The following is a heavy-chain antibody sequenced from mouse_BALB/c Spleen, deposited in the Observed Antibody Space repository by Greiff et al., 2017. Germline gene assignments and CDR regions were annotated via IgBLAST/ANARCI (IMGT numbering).Heavy chain of an antibody. CDR3: ARVYDYDPAWFAY. V-gene: IGHV1-9*01. CDR1: GYTFSSYW. CDR2: ILPGSGST. J-gene: IGHJ3*01. D-gene: IGHD2-4*01. Sequence: QVQLQQPGSELVRPGASVKLSCKASGYTFSSYWIEWVKQRPGHGLEWIGEILPGSGSTNYNEKFKGKATFTADTSSNTAYMQLSSLTSEDSAVYYCARVYDYDPAWFAYWGQGTLVTVSA.